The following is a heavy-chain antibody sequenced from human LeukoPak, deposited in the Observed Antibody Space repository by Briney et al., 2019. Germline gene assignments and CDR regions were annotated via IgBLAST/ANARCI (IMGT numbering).Heavy chain of an antibody. CDR2: IYYSGST. CDR3: AHLGYCSGGSCPNFDY. CDR1: GGSISSGDYY. V-gene: IGHV4-30-4*08. J-gene: IGHJ4*02. D-gene: IGHD2-15*01. Sequence: SQTLSLTCTVSGGSISSGDYYWSWIRQPPGKGLEWIGYIYYSGSTYYNPSLKSRVTISVDTSKNQFSLKLSSVTAADTAVYYCAHLGYCSGGSCPNFDYWGQGTLVTVSS.